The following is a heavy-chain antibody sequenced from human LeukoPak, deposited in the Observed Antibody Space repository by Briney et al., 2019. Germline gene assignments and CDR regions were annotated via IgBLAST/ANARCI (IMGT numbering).Heavy chain of an antibody. CDR2: ISAYNGNT. J-gene: IGHJ6*03. CDR3: ARDIGVVPAAPTDYYYMDV. Sequence: ASVKVSCKASGYTFTSYGISWVRQAPGQGLEWMGWISAYNGNTNYAQKLQGRVTMTTDTSTSTAYMELRSLRSADTAVYYCARDIGVVPAAPTDYYYMDVWGKGTTVTVSS. D-gene: IGHD2-2*01. V-gene: IGHV1-18*01. CDR1: GYTFTSYG.